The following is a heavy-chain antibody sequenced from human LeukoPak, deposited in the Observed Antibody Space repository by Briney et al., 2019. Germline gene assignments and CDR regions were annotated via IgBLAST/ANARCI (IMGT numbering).Heavy chain of an antibody. Sequence: GGSLRLSCAASGFTLSNAWMSWVRQAPGKGLEWVGRIKSKTDGGTTDYAAPVKGRFTISRDDSKNTLYLQMNSLKTEDTAVYYCTTDPRDYYDSSGYHYYFDYWGQGTLVTVSS. J-gene: IGHJ4*02. CDR1: GFTLSNAW. CDR3: TTDPRDYYDSSGYHYYFDY. D-gene: IGHD3-22*01. CDR2: IKSKTDGGTT. V-gene: IGHV3-15*01.